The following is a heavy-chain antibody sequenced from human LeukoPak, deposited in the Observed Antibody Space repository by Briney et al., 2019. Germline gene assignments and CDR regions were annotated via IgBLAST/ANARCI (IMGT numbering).Heavy chain of an antibody. D-gene: IGHD6-19*01. CDR2: ISGSGDST. CDR3: AEDSVVVAGLVNYFDS. Sequence: GGSLRLSCAASGFTFSNYAMSWVRQAPGKGLEWVSAISGSGDSTFYTDSVKGRFTISRDNSKNTLYLQMKSLRAEDTAVYYCAEDSVVVAGLVNYFDSWGQGTLVTVSS. J-gene: IGHJ4*02. CDR1: GFTFSNYA. V-gene: IGHV3-23*01.